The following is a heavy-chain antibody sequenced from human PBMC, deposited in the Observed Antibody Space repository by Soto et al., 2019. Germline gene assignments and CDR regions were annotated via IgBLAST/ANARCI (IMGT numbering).Heavy chain of an antibody. Sequence: SETLSLTCTVSGGSISSGGYYWSWIRQHPGKGLEWIGYIYYSGSTYYNPSLKSRVTISVDTSKNQFSLKLSSVTAADTAVYYCARSSRDILTGYPGIFDYWGQGTLVTVSS. CDR1: GGSISSGGYY. D-gene: IGHD3-9*01. V-gene: IGHV4-31*03. J-gene: IGHJ4*02. CDR2: IYYSGST. CDR3: ARSSRDILTGYPGIFDY.